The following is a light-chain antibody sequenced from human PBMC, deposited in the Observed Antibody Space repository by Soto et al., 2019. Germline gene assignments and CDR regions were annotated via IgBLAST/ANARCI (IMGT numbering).Light chain of an antibody. V-gene: IGLV2-23*02. CDR3: CSSVGSPNWV. Sequence: QSALTQPASVSGSPGQSNTISCTGTSSDVGSCNCVSWYQQHPGKAPTLIIYEVNKRPSGVSNRFSGSKSGNTASLTISGLQAEDEADYYCCSSVGSPNWVFGGGTKLTVL. CDR2: EVN. J-gene: IGLJ3*02. CDR1: SSDVGSCNC.